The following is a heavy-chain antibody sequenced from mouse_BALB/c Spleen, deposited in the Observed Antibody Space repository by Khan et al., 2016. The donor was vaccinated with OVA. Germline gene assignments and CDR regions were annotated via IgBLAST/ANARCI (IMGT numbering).Heavy chain of an antibody. CDR3: VRDRIDY. CDR2: INPTSGFT. V-gene: IGHV1-7*01. J-gene: IGHJ2*01. CDR1: GYTFTTYW. Sequence: QVQLQQPGAELAKPGASVKMSCKASGYTFTTYWMHWVKQRPGQGLEWIGYINPTSGFTDYNQKFKDKATLTADKSSSTAYMQLSSLTSDDSAVYYCVRDRIDYWGQGTTLTVSS.